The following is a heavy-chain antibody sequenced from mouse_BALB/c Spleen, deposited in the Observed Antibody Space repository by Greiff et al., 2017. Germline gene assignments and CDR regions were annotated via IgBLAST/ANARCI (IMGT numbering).Heavy chain of an antibody. D-gene: IGHD1-1*01. CDR2: ISSGSSTI. V-gene: IGHV5-17*02. CDR3: ARRAVSWYFDV. CDR1: GFTFSSFG. J-gene: IGHJ1*01. Sequence: EVQRVESGGGLVQPGGSRKLSCAASGFTFSSFGMHWVRQAPEKGLEWVAYISSGSSTIYYADTVKGRFTISRDNPKNTLFLQMTSLRSEDTAMYYCARRAVSWYFDVWGAGTTVTVSS.